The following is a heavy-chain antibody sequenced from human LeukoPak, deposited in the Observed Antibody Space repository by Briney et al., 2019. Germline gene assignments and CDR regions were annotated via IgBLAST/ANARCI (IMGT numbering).Heavy chain of an antibody. D-gene: IGHD3-22*01. CDR2: INSDGINT. Sequence: GSLRLSCAASGFTFSSYEMNWVRQAPGKGLVWVSRINSDGINTSYADSVKGRFTISRDNAKNTLNLQMNSLRAEDTAVYYCARDLGQYYDTSDNWFDPWGQGTLVTVSS. CDR1: GFTFSSYE. V-gene: IGHV3-74*01. J-gene: IGHJ5*02. CDR3: ARDLGQYYDTSDNWFDP.